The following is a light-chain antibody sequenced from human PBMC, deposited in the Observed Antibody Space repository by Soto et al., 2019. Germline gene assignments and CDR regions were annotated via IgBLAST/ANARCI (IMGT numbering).Light chain of an antibody. Sequence: QSALTQPASVSGSPGQSITISCTGTSSDVGAYNFVSWHQQHPGKAPKLMIYEVNTRPSGVPDRFSGSKSGNTASLTVSGLQAEDEADYYCSSYAGSNIYVVFGGGTKLTVL. J-gene: IGLJ3*02. CDR3: SSYAGSNIYVV. CDR1: SSDVGAYNF. CDR2: EVN. V-gene: IGLV2-8*01.